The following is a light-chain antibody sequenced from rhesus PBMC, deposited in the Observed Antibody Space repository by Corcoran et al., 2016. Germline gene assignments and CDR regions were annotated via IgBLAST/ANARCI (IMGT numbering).Light chain of an antibody. CDR3: LQYSSSPFT. V-gene: IGKV1-22*01. J-gene: IGKJ3*01. CDR1: QSIGSG. CDR2: KAF. Sequence: DIQMTQSPSSLSASVGDTVTITCRASQSIGSGLDWYQQKPGKASKLLKKKAFSLQSGVPSRFSGSGSGTDFTLTISSLQPEDFATYFCLQYSSSPFTFGPGTTLDI.